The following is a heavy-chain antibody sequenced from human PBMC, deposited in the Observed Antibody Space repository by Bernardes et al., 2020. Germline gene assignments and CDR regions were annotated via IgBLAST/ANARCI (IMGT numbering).Heavy chain of an antibody. CDR3: AKKGATTKDFDV. Sequence: GGSLRLSCAASGFMFSSFPMTWVRQAPGKGLEWVSVISESGDNTYYADSVKGRFTISRDNSKSTLYLQMNSLRAEDTAIYYCAKKGATTKDFDVWGQGTLGAVSS. CDR1: GFMFSSFP. D-gene: IGHD1-26*01. J-gene: IGHJ4*03. V-gene: IGHV3-23*01. CDR2: ISESGDNT.